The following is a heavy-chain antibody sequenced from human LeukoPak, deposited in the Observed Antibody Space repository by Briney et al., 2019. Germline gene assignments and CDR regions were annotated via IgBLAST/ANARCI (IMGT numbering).Heavy chain of an antibody. CDR2: IFGSGSS. CDR3: AREKDNWSNHAKIRYDI. CDR1: GGSISDYY. D-gene: IGHD3-16*02. V-gene: IGHV4-59*01. Sequence: PSETLSLTCTVSGGSISDYYWSWILQPPGKGLEWIGWIFGSGSSNYNPSLKSRLTISVDTSKNQFSLKLTSATAADTAVYYCAREKDNWSNHAKIRYDIWGQGTMVTVSS. J-gene: IGHJ3*02.